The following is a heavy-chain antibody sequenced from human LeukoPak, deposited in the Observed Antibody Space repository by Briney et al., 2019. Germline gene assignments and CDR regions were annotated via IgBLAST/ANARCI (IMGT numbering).Heavy chain of an antibody. Sequence: PSETLSLTCTVSGGSINTYYRRWIRQPPGKGLEWIGYIYYSGSTNYNPSLKTLLIILVDTSKNQFSLKLSSVTAADTAVYYCARSRVTMVRGSPNWNFDYWGQGILVTVSS. J-gene: IGHJ4*02. CDR3: ARSRVTMVRGSPNWNFDY. V-gene: IGHV4-59*01. CDR1: GGSINTYY. D-gene: IGHD3-10*01. CDR2: IYYSGST.